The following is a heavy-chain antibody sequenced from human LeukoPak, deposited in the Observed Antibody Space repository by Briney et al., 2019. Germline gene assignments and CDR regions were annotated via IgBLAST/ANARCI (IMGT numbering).Heavy chain of an antibody. V-gene: IGHV3-48*03. D-gene: IGHD5-12*01. CDR1: GFTFSTYE. CDR3: ARVRYSGYDDDGSFDY. J-gene: IGHJ4*02. CDR2: ISSSGITI. Sequence: GGSLRLSCAASGFTFSTYEMNWVRQAPGKGLEWVSYISSSGITIYYADSVKGRFTISRDNAKNTLYLQMNSLRAEDTAVYYCARVRYSGYDDDGSFDYWGQGTLVTVSS.